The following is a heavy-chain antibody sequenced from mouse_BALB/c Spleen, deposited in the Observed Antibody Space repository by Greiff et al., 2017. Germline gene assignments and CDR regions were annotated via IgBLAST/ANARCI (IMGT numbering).Heavy chain of an antibody. Sequence: QVQLKESGPGLVAPSQSLSITCTVSGFSLTGYGVNWVRQPPGKGLEWLGMIWGDGSPDYNSALKSRLSISKDNSKSQVFLKMNSLQTDDTARYYCARDGHYGSSNWYFDVWGAGTTVTVSS. J-gene: IGHJ1*01. D-gene: IGHD1-1*01. CDR3: ARDGHYGSSNWYFDV. CDR2: IWGDGSP. CDR1: GFSLTGYG. V-gene: IGHV2-6-7*01.